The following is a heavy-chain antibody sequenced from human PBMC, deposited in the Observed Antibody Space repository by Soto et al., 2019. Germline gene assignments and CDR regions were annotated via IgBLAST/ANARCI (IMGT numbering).Heavy chain of an antibody. CDR3: AKSPGMYYYDSSGYYHYDY. J-gene: IGHJ4*02. V-gene: IGHV3-30-3*02. Sequence: GGSLRLSCAASGFTFSSYAMHWVRQAPGKGLEWVAVISYDGSNKYYADSVKGRFTISRDNSKNTLYLQMNSLRAEDTAVYYCAKSPGMYYYDSSGYYHYDYWGQGTLVTVSS. CDR1: GFTFSSYA. D-gene: IGHD3-22*01. CDR2: ISYDGSNK.